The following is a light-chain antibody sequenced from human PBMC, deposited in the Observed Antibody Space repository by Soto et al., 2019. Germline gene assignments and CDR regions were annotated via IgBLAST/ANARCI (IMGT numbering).Light chain of an antibody. Sequence: DIQMTQSPSSVSASIGDGVIISCRASQDIGNFLAWYQQKAGKAPKLLIYDASSLQSGVPSRFSGSGSGTDFTLTITSLQPEDFATYYCQQANSFPLTFGGGTKVLIK. V-gene: IGKV1-12*01. CDR2: DAS. J-gene: IGKJ4*01. CDR1: QDIGNF. CDR3: QQANSFPLT.